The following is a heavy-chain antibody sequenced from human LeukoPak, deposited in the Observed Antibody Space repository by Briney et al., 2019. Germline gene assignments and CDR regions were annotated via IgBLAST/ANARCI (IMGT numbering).Heavy chain of an antibody. D-gene: IGHD2-21*01. CDR1: GYSFTSYG. V-gene: IGHV1-18*01. CDR2: ISAYNGNT. Sequence: ASVKVSCKASGYSFTSYGISCVRQAPGQGLEWMGWISAYNGNTDYAQSLQDRVIMTTDTSTSTAYMELKSLRPDDTAVYYCARDDHILGLYYYYHMDVWGKGTTVTVSS. CDR3: ARDDHILGLYYYYHMDV. J-gene: IGHJ6*03.